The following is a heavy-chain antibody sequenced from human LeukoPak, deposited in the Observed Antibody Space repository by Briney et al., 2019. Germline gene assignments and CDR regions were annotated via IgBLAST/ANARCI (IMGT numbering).Heavy chain of an antibody. J-gene: IGHJ3*02. CDR2: IYTSGST. CDR1: GGSISSYY. Sequence: PSETLSLTCTVSGGSISSYYWSWIRQPAGKGLEWIGRIYTSGSTNYNPSLKSRVTMSVDTSKNQFSLKLSSVTAADTAVYYCARPYYDSSGYYSGYAFDIWGQGTMVTVSS. CDR3: ARPYYDSSGYYSGYAFDI. D-gene: IGHD3-22*01. V-gene: IGHV4-4*07.